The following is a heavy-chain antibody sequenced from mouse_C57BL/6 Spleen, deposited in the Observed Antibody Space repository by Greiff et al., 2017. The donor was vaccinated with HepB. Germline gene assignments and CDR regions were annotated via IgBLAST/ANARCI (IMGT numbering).Heavy chain of an antibody. CDR1: GYSFTSYY. CDR2: IYPGSGNT. J-gene: IGHJ4*01. CDR3: ARERYAMDY. V-gene: IGHV1-66*01. Sequence: QVHVKQSGPELVKPGASVKISCKASGYSFTSYYIHWVKQRPGQGLEWIGWIYPGSGNTKYNEKFKGKATLTADTSSSTAYMQLSSLTSEDSAVYYCARERYAMDYWGQGTSVTVSS.